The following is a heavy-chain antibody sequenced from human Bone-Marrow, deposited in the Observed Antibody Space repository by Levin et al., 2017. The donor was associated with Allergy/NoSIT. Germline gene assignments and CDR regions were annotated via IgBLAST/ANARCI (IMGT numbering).Heavy chain of an antibody. CDR2: ISSSSSGSHV. Sequence: PGGSLRLSCAASGFTFNDFGMNWVRQAPGKGLEWVSSISSSSSGSHVYYADSVKGRFTISRDDAKNSLSLQMDSLRVEDTATYFCARDRIYGILGNYGMDLWGQGTTVTVSS. J-gene: IGHJ6*02. V-gene: IGHV3-21*06. CDR1: GFTFNDFG. CDR3: ARDRIYGILGNYGMDL. D-gene: IGHD4-17*01.